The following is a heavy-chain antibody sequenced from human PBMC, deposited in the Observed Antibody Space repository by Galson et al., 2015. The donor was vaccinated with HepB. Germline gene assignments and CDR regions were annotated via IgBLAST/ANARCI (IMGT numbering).Heavy chain of an antibody. Sequence: SETLSLTCTVSGGSISSSSYYWGWIRQPPGKGLEWIGSIYYSGSTYYNPSLKSRVTISVDTSKNQFSLKLSSVTAADTAVYYCAILEGVYSSGWYGAGVYWGQGTLVTVSS. J-gene: IGHJ4*02. CDR2: IYYSGST. V-gene: IGHV4-39*01. CDR3: AILEGVYSSGWYGAGVY. CDR1: GGSISSSSYY. D-gene: IGHD6-19*01.